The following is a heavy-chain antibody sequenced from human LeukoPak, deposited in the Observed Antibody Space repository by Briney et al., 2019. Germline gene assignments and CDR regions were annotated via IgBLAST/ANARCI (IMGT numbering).Heavy chain of an antibody. CDR3: AKDPARRHIVVVTAGYYFDY. J-gene: IGHJ4*02. CDR1: GFTFGSYG. Sequence: GGSLRLSCAASGFTFGSYGMHWVRQAPGKGLEWVAFIRYDGSNKYYADSVKGRFTISRDNSKNTLYLQMNSLRAEDTAVYYCAKDPARRHIVVVTAGYYFDYWGQGTLVTVSS. D-gene: IGHD2-21*02. CDR2: IRYDGSNK. V-gene: IGHV3-30*02.